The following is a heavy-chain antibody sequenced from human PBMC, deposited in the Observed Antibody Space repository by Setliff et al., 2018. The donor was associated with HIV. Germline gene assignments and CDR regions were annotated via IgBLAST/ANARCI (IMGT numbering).Heavy chain of an antibody. V-gene: IGHV1-46*01. CDR3: ARYLAPYYYYGMDV. CDR1: GYTFTNYY. CDR2: INPSDGST. J-gene: IGHJ6*02. Sequence: ASVRVSCKASGYTFTNYYMHWVRQAPGQGLEWMGMINPSDGSTNYVQNLQGRLAMTRDTSTSTVYMELSSLRSEDTAVYYCARYLAPYYYYGMDVWGQGTTVTVSS.